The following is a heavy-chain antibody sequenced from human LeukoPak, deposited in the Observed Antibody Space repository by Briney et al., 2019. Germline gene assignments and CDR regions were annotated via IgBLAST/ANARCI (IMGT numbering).Heavy chain of an antibody. CDR3: ARDRGRDKYYDSSGYYYDY. V-gene: IGHV4-61*02. D-gene: IGHD3-22*01. CDR2: IYTSGST. CDR1: VGSISSGSYY. Sequence: SETLSLTCTVSVGSISSGSYYWSWIRQPAGKGLEWMGRIYTSGSTNYNPSLKSRVTISVDTSKNQFSLKLSSVTAADTAVYYCARDRGRDKYYDSSGYYYDYWGQGTQVTVSS. J-gene: IGHJ4*02.